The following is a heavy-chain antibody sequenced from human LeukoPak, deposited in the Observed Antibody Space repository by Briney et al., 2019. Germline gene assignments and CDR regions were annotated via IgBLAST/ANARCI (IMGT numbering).Heavy chain of an antibody. D-gene: IGHD6-6*01. V-gene: IGHV1-46*01. CDR3: ARDGRIARRLTYYYYMDV. CDR2: INPSGGST. CDR1: GYTFASYY. Sequence: GASVKVSCKASGYTFASYYMHWVRQAPGQGLEWMGIINPSGGSTSYAQKFQGRVTMTRDMSTSTVYMELSSLRSEDTAVYYCARDGRIARRLTYYYYMDVWGKGTTLSVSS. J-gene: IGHJ6*03.